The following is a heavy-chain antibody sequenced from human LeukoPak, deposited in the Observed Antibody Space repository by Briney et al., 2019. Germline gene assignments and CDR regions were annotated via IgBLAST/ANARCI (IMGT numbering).Heavy chain of an antibody. V-gene: IGHV5-51*01. CDR2: VFPGDSDS. Sequence: GESLKISCKASGYSFSNYWIGWVRQMPGKGLEWMVFVFPGDSDSRYSPSFQGQVTISADKSISTAYLQWSSLKASDTAIYYCAVPYGLGSYTFDYWGQGTLVTVSS. CDR3: AVPYGLGSYTFDY. D-gene: IGHD3-10*01. J-gene: IGHJ4*02. CDR1: GYSFSNYW.